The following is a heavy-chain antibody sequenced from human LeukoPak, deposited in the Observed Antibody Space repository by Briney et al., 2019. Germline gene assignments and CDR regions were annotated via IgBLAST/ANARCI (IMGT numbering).Heavy chain of an antibody. CDR2: IKQDGSEK. V-gene: IGHV3-7*03. J-gene: IGHJ4*02. CDR3: ARDRYCSAN. D-gene: IGHD2-15*01. Sequence: GGSLRLSCAASGFTFSSYEMNWVRQAPGKGLEWVANIKQDGSEKHYVDSVKGRFIISRDNAKNSLYLQMNSLRAEDTAVYYCARDRYCSANWGQGTLVSVSS. CDR1: GFTFSSYE.